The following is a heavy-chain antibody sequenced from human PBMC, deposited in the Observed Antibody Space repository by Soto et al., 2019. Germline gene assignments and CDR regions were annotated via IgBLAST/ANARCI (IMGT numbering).Heavy chain of an antibody. CDR3: ARGPHYSNPDY. D-gene: IGHD4-4*01. J-gene: IGHJ4*02. CDR1: GFTFSSYW. Sequence: GGSLRLSCVASGFTFSSYWMTWVRQAPGKGLERVANIKQDGSEKYYVDFVKGRFTISRDNAKNTLYLQMNSLRAEDTAVYYCARGPHYSNPDYWGQGTLVTVSS. V-gene: IGHV3-7*03. CDR2: IKQDGSEK.